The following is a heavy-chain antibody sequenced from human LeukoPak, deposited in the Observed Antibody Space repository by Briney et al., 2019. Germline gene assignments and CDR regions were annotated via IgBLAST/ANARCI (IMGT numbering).Heavy chain of an antibody. CDR3: ARTKFGELDY. Sequence: SETLSLTCTVSGGSISSSSYYWGWIRQPPGKGLEWIGSIYYSGSTYYNPSLKSRVTISVDTSKNQFSLKLSSVTAADTAVYYCARTKFGELDYWGQGTLVTVSS. CDR1: GGSISSSSYY. D-gene: IGHD3-10*01. V-gene: IGHV4-39*07. J-gene: IGHJ4*02. CDR2: IYYSGST.